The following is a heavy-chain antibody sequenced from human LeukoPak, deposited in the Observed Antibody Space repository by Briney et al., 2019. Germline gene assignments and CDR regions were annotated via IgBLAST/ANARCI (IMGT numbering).Heavy chain of an antibody. V-gene: IGHV3-33*06. CDR2: IWSDASNQ. D-gene: IGHD3-10*01. J-gene: IGHJ4*02. CDR3: AKAGDVYASGNYYFDY. CDR1: GFTFSTYA. Sequence: PGRSLRLSCAASGFTFSTYAMHWVRQAPGKGLDWVAMIWSDASNQYYADSVKGRFTISRDNSKNTLYLQLNSLRAEDTAVYFCAKAGDVYASGNYYFDYWGQGTLVTVSS.